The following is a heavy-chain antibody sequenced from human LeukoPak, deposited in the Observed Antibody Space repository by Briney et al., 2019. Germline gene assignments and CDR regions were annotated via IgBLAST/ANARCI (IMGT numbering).Heavy chain of an antibody. J-gene: IGHJ4*02. CDR2: ISAYNGNT. D-gene: IGHD3-3*01. V-gene: IGHV1-18*01. CDR1: GYTFTSYG. CDR3: ARSTAWSGYYYFDY. Sequence: ASVKVSCKASGYTFTSYGISWVRQAPGQGLEWMGWISAYNGNTNYAQKLQGRVTMTTDTSTSTAYMELRGLRSDDTAVYYCARSTAWSGYYYFDYWGQGTLVTVSS.